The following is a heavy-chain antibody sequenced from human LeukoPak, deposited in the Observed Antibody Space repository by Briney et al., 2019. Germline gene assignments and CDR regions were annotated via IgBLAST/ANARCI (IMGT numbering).Heavy chain of an antibody. CDR2: ITWDGGST. CDR1: GFTFDDYT. CDR3: AKGPYYDGSGALFDY. V-gene: IGHV3-43*01. Sequence: PGGSLRLSCAASGFTFDDYTMHWVRQAPGRGLEWVSLITWDGGSTYYADSVKGRFTTSRDNSKNSLYLLMNSLRVEDTALYYCAKGPYYDGSGALFDYWGQGTLVTVSS. D-gene: IGHD3-22*01. J-gene: IGHJ4*02.